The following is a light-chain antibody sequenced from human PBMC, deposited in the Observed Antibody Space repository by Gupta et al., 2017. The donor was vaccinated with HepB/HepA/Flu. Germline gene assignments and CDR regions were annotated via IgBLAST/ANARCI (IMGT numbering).Light chain of an antibody. Sequence: DLHMTQSPSSLSASVGDRVPITCRASQSIRNYLNWYQQKPGKAPKLLIYTASSLQSGVPTRVSGSGSGTDFTLTISSLKPEDFASYVCQKSWSVTVTFAQGTXLEIK. CDR1: QSIRNY. V-gene: IGKV1-39*01. CDR3: QKSWSVTVT. J-gene: IGKJ2*01. CDR2: TAS.